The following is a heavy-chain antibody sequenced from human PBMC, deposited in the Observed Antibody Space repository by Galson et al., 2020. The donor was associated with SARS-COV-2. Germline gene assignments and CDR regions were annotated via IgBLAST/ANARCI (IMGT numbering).Heavy chain of an antibody. CDR1: GFTFDDYA. J-gene: IGHJ4*02. CDR3: AKTDSSGYLYTFDY. CDR2: ISWNSGSI. D-gene: IGHD3-22*01. V-gene: IGHV3-9*01. Sequence: SLKISCAASGFTFDDYAMHWVRQAPGKGLEWVSGISWNSGSIGYADSVKGRFTISRDNAKNSLYLQMNSLRAEDTALYYCAKTDSSGYLYTFDYWGQGTLVTVSS.